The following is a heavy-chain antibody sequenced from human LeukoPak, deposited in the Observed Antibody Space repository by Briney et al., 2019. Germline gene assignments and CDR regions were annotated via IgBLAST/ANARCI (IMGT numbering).Heavy chain of an antibody. Sequence: GGSLRLSCAASAFTVSSNYMTWVRQAPGKGLEWVSVTHSDGTTYYADSVRGRFTISTDNFKNSLFLQMNSMGADDTAVYYCVREGTPGRQFFDLWGRGTLVTVSS. CDR1: AFTVSSNY. CDR3: VREGTPGRQFFDL. CDR2: THSDGTT. J-gene: IGHJ2*01. D-gene: IGHD6-19*01. V-gene: IGHV3-53*01.